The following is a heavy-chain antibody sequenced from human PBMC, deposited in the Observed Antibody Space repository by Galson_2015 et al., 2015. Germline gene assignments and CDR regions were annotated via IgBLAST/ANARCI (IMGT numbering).Heavy chain of an antibody. V-gene: IGHV1-3*01. J-gene: IGHJ5*02. CDR1: GYTSTSYA. CDR2: INAGNGNT. CDR3: ARVRYNWNDIGWFDP. Sequence: SCKASGYTSTSYAMHWVRQAPGQRLEWMGWINAGNGNTKYSQKFQGRVTITRDTSASTAYMELSSLRSEDTAVYYCARVRYNWNDIGWFDPWGQGTLVTVSS. D-gene: IGHD1-1*01.